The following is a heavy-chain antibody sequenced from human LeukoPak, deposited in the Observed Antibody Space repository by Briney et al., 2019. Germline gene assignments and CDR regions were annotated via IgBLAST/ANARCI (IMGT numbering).Heavy chain of an antibody. D-gene: IGHD6-6*01. J-gene: IGHJ4*02. CDR3: AAYSSCDY. Sequence: GGSLRLSCVASGFTFDDYAMHWVRQAPGKGLEWVSGISWDSRNITYADSVKGRFTISRDNSRNTLYLQMNSLRAEDTAVYYCAAYSSCDYWGQGTLVTVSS. CDR1: GFTFDDYA. V-gene: IGHV3-9*01. CDR2: ISWDSRNI.